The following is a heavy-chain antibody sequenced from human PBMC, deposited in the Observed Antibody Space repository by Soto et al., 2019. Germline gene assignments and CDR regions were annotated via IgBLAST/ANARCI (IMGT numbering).Heavy chain of an antibody. D-gene: IGHD5-18*01. J-gene: IGHJ6*02. Sequence: SETLSLTCSVSGGSIRSYYWSWIRQSPEKGLEWIGYFYHSGNSNYNPSLKSRVTISVDTSKNQLPLSLRSVTAADTAVYFCARISSVDPYGYVNGGLDVWGQGTTVTVSS. CDR3: ARISSVDPYGYVNGGLDV. CDR2: FYHSGNS. CDR1: GGSIRSYY. V-gene: IGHV4-59*01.